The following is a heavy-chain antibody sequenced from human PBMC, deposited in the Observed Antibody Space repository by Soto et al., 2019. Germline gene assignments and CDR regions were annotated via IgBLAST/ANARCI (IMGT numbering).Heavy chain of an antibody. D-gene: IGHD2-21*01. CDR1: GFTFSTYS. CDR2: ISGSSTAI. CDR3: ARDSDTVSPIIHGDY. V-gene: IGHV3-48*02. J-gene: IGHJ4*02. Sequence: EVQLVESGGDLVQPGGSLRLSCAASGFTFSTYSMNWFRQAPGKGLEWVSYISGSSTAIEYADSVKGRFTVSRDNAKNSLYLQMNSLRDEDTAVYYCARDSDTVSPIIHGDYWGQGILVTVSS.